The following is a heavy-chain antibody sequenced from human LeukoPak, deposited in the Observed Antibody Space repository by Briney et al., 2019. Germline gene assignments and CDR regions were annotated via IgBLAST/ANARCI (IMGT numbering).Heavy chain of an antibody. D-gene: IGHD3-22*01. V-gene: IGHV3-30*02. CDR3: ARDSSGFNPNYFDY. Sequence: GGSLRLSCAASGFTFSSFGLHWVRQAPGKGLEWVALIRSDGSSKNYADSVKGRFTISRDTSKNTVHLQMNNLRAEDTAVYYCARDSSGFNPNYFDYWGQGTLVTVSS. CDR2: IRSDGSSK. CDR1: GFTFSSFG. J-gene: IGHJ4*02.